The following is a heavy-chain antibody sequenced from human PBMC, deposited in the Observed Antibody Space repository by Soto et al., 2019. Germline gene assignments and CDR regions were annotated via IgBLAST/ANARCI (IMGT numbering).Heavy chain of an antibody. CDR1: GYTFTDYH. Sequence: ASVKVSCKASGYTFTDYHIHWVRQAPGQGLEFMGWINANNGGAGSAQQFQGRVTVTRDTSITTVYMELSNLRSDDTAVYYCAREGGSETLQPSYNWFDAWGQGTLVTVSS. V-gene: IGHV1-2*02. CDR2: INANNGGA. CDR3: AREGGSETLQPSYNWFDA. J-gene: IGHJ5*02. D-gene: IGHD6-25*01.